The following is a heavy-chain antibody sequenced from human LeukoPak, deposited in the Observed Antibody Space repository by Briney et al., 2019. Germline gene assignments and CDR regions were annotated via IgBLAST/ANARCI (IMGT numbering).Heavy chain of an antibody. CDR3: AKDQGEAVVPRRFDY. V-gene: IGHV3-23*01. CDR2: IYYSGDNA. J-gene: IGHJ4*02. D-gene: IGHD4-23*01. CDR1: GFTFSNFA. Sequence: PGGSLRLSCTASGFTFSNFAMSWVRQAPGKGLEWVSTIYYSGDNAYSADSVKGRFTVPRDNSRNTLYLQMNNLRADDTAVYYCAKDQGEAVVPRRFDYWGQGTLVIVSS.